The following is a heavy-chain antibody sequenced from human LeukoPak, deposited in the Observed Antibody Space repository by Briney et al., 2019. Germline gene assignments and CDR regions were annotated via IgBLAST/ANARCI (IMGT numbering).Heavy chain of an antibody. CDR3: ASTPSGSSAWYYFDK. Sequence: PSETLSLTCTVSGGSISSSSDYWGWIRQPPGKGLEWIGSIYYSGNTYYNPSLKSRVTMSVDTSKKQFSLKLSSVTAADTAVYYCASTPSGSSAWYYFDKWGQGTLVTVSS. V-gene: IGHV4-39*01. J-gene: IGHJ4*02. CDR1: GGSISSSSDY. D-gene: IGHD6-19*01. CDR2: IYYSGNT.